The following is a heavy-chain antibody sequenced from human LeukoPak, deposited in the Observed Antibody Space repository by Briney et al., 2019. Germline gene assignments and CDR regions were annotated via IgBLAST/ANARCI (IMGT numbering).Heavy chain of an antibody. Sequence: GESLKISCKGSGYSFTSYWIGWGRQAPGQGLEWMGWINPNSGGTNYAQKFQGRVTMTRDTSISTAYMELSRLRSDDTAVYYCARGAVFLPGIVGAIDWFDPWGQGTLVTVSS. CDR2: INPNSGGT. CDR3: ARGAVFLPGIVGAIDWFDP. V-gene: IGHV1-2*02. J-gene: IGHJ5*02. D-gene: IGHD1-26*01. CDR1: GYSFTSYW.